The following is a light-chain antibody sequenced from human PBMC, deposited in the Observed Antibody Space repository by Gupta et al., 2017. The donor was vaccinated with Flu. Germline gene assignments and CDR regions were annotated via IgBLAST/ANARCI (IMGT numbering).Light chain of an antibody. CDR1: SSDVGGYVY. V-gene: IGLV2-14*01. J-gene: IGLJ2*01. CDR3: SSSRSSSTVV. Sequence: QSALTQPASVSGSPGQSITISCTGTSSDVGGYVYVSWYQQHPGNAPKRMMDDVSNRPSGVSNRGSGSKSGSKASLHTSGLQAEDEADDYCSSSRSSSTVVFGGGTKLTVL. CDR2: DVS.